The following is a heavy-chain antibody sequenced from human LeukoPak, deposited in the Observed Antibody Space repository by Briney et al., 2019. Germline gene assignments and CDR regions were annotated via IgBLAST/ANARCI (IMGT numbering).Heavy chain of an antibody. V-gene: IGHV4-59*01. J-gene: IGHJ4*02. Sequence: SETLSLTCAVYGGSFSGYYWSWIRQPPGKGLEWIGYISYSGSTNYNPSLKSRVTISVDTSKNQFSLKLSPVTAADTAVYYCARERSSGWYHDYWGQGTLVTVSS. CDR3: ARERSSGWYHDY. CDR1: GGSFSGYY. CDR2: ISYSGST. D-gene: IGHD6-19*01.